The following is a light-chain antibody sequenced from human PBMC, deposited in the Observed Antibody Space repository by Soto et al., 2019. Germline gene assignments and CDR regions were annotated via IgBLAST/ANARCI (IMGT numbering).Light chain of an antibody. V-gene: IGLV7-46*01. CDR3: LLIYPGVGEV. J-gene: IGLJ1*01. CDR1: TGAVTSGHY. CDR2: DTS. Sequence: QAVVTQEPSLTVSPGGTVTLTCSSSTGAVTSGHYPHWFQQKSGQAPRTLIYDTSNRHSWTPARFSGSLLGGKAALTLSGAQPEDEADYYCLLIYPGVGEVFGTGTKLTVL.